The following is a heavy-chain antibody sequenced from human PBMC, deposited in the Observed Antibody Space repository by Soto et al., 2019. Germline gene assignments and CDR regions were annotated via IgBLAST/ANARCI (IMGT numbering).Heavy chain of an antibody. CDR3: ARESGDWPLNWFDP. Sequence: GSMRLSFAVSGFKLRFHWMHWVRQRPAEGLVWVSRITSDGKSKAYAESVKGRFAISRDNAKNTLYLQMNGLTAEDTAVYYCARESGDWPLNWFDPWGQGT. CDR1: GFKLRFHW. J-gene: IGHJ5*02. CDR2: ITSDGKSK. V-gene: IGHV3-74*01. D-gene: IGHD2-21*02.